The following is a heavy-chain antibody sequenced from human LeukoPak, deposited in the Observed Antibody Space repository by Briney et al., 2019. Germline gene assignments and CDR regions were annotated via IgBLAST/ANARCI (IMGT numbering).Heavy chain of an antibody. D-gene: IGHD2-8*02. J-gene: IGHJ4*02. CDR2: IDTDASKT. V-gene: IGHV3-74*01. Sequence: GGSLRLSCAASGFTLSSYWMHWVRQVPGKGLVWVSRIDTDASKTNYADSVKGRFTISRDNAKNTLYLQMNSLRAEDTAVYYCTRGLLGIDYWGQGALVTVSS. CDR1: GFTLSSYW. CDR3: TRGLLGIDY.